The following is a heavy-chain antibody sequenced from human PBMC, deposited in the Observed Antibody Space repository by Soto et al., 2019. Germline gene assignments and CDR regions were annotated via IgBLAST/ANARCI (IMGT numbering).Heavy chain of an antibody. CDR1: GYTFTVYY. J-gene: IGHJ4*02. Sequence: ASVKVSCKASGYTFTVYYMHWVRQAPAQGLEWMGWINPNSGGTNYTQKFQGRVTMTRDTSISTAYMELSRLRSDDTAVYYCTTSYDSSGQFDYWGQGTLVTVSS. V-gene: IGHV1-2*02. CDR2: INPNSGGT. CDR3: TTSYDSSGQFDY. D-gene: IGHD3-22*01.